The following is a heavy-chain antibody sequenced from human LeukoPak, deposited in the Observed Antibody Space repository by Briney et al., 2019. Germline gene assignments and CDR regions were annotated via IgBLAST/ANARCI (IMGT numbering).Heavy chain of an antibody. Sequence: SETLSLTCTVSGGSISSYYWSWIRQPAGKGLEWIGEGRDKGGTKYNPSLTSRVIISADPSRNQVSLKLTSVTAADTAVYYCAQNGQSGFSFDPWGQGSLVTVSS. V-gene: IGHV4-59*04. CDR2: GRDKGGT. J-gene: IGHJ5*02. D-gene: IGHD1-26*01. CDR3: AQNGQSGFSFDP. CDR1: GGSISSYY.